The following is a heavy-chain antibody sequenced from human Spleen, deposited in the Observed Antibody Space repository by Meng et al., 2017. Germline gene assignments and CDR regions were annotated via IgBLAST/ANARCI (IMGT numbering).Heavy chain of an antibody. CDR2: TNHRGST. J-gene: IGHJ4*02. V-gene: IGHV4-34*01. D-gene: IGHD4-23*01. Sequence: QVQLQQWGAGLLKPSATLSLTCAVPGAALSTYYWGWIRQSPGKGLQWIGETNHRGSTKYNPSLKSRVTISVDTSKNQFSLKLTSVTAADSAVYYCARVFGDYGGPSGAYYFDYWGQGTLVTVSS. CDR1: GAALSTYY. CDR3: ARVFGDYGGPSGAYYFDY.